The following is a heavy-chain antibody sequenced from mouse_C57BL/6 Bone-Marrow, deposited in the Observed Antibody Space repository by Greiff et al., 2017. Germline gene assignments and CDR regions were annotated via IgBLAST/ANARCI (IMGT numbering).Heavy chain of an antibody. CDR3: ARYDYYGSSWFAY. J-gene: IGHJ3*01. D-gene: IGHD1-1*01. Sequence: QVHVKQSGAELVKPGASVKISCKASGYAFSSYWMNWVKQRPGKGLEWIGQIYPGDGDTNYNGKFKGKATLTADKSSSTAYMQLSSLTSEDSAVYFCARYDYYGSSWFAYWGQGTLVTVSA. CDR2: IYPGDGDT. CDR1: GYAFSSYW. V-gene: IGHV1-80*01.